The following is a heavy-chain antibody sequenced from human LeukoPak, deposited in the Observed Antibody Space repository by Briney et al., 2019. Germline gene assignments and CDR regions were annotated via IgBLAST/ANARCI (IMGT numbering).Heavy chain of an antibody. CDR1: GGTFSSYA. CDR2: IIPIFGTA. CDR3: ASLTTTGRDY. Sequence: ASVKVSCKASGGTFSSYAISWVRQAPGQGLEWMGGIIPIFGTANYAQKFQGRVTITTDESTSTAYMELRSLRSEDTAVYYCASLTTTGRDYWGQGTLVTVSS. D-gene: IGHD4-11*01. V-gene: IGHV1-69*05. J-gene: IGHJ4*02.